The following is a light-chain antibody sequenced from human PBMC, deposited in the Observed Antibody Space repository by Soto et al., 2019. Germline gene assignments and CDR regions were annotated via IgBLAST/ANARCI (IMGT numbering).Light chain of an antibody. V-gene: IGLV1-44*01. J-gene: IGLJ3*02. CDR2: TND. Sequence: QSVLTQPPSASGTPGQRVTISCSGSGSNIGSNTVNWYQHLPGTAPKVLINTNDQRPSGVPDRFSGSKSGTSASLAISGLQSDDEADYYCATWDDNLNGPVFGGGTKLTVL. CDR1: GSNIGSNT. CDR3: ATWDDNLNGPV.